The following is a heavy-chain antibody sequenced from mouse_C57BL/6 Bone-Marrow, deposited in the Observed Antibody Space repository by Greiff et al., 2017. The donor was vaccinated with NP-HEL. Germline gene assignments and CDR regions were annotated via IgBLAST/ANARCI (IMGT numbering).Heavy chain of an antibody. V-gene: IGHV5-9-1*02. CDR1: GFTFSSYA. Sequence: EVKLVESGEGLVKPGGSLKLSCAASGFTFSSYAMSWVRQTPEKRLEWVAYISSGGDYIYYADTVKGRFTISRDNARNTLYLQMSSLKSEDTAMYYCTREYGNYWYFDVWGTGTTVTVSS. J-gene: IGHJ1*03. CDR2: ISSGGDYI. CDR3: TREYGNYWYFDV. D-gene: IGHD2-1*01.